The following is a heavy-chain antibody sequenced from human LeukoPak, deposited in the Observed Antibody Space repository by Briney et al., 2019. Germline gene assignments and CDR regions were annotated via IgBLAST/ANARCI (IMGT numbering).Heavy chain of an antibody. CDR3: AKLGHTSGYYARHSDY. CDR2: ISRDGGDT. J-gene: IGHJ4*02. CDR1: GFTFNNYG. V-gene: IGHV3-23*01. D-gene: IGHD3-22*01. Sequence: PGGTQRLSCAASGFTFNNYGMSWVRQAPGRGLEWVSAISRDGGDTFYADSVKGRFTISRDNSKNTVYLQMNSLRAEDTAPYYCAKLGHTSGYYARHSDYWGQGTLVTVSS.